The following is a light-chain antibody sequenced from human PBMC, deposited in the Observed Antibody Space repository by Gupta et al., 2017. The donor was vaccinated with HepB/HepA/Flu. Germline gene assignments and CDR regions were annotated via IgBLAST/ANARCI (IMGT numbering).Light chain of an antibody. CDR2: SDN. V-gene: IGLV1-44*01. CDR3: ASWDDSLNAL. CDR1: SSSIGSNT. Sequence: QSVLTQPPSVSGTPGQRDIISCSGSSSSIGSNTVNWYKQLPGTAPKLLIYSDNRRPSGVPDRFSGSKSGTSASLAISGLQSEDEADFYCASWDDSLNALFGGGTKLTVL. J-gene: IGLJ2*01.